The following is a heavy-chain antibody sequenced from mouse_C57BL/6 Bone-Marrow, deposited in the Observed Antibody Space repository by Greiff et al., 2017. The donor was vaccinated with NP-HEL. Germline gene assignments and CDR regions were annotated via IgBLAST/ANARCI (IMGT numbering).Heavy chain of an antibody. Sequence: EVKLMESGGGLVKPGGSLKLSCAASGFTFSSYAMSWVRQTPEKRLEWVATISDGGSYTYYPDNVKGRFTISRDNAKNNLYLQMSHLKSEDTAMYYCARDRRLLRDFDVWGTGTTVTVSS. CDR3: ARDRRLLRDFDV. CDR2: ISDGGSYT. J-gene: IGHJ1*03. D-gene: IGHD1-1*01. CDR1: GFTFSSYA. V-gene: IGHV5-4*01.